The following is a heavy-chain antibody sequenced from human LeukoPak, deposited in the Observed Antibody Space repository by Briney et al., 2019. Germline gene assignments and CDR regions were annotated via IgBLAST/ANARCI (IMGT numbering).Heavy chain of an antibody. J-gene: IGHJ6*02. CDR2: IVVGSGNT. CDR1: GFTFTSSA. V-gene: IGHV1-58*02. CDR3: AAPSSSSTGMDV. Sequence: SVKVSCKASGFTFTSSAMQWVRQARGQRLEWIGWIVVGSGNTNYAQKFQERVTITRDMSTSTAYMELSSLRSEDTAVYYCAAPSSSSTGMDVWGQGTTVTVSS. D-gene: IGHD6-6*01.